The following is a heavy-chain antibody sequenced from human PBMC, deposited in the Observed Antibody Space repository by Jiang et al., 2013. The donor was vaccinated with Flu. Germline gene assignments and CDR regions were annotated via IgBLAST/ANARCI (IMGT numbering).Heavy chain of an antibody. CDR2: IIPIFGTA. CDR1: GDTFSSYA. CDR3: ARVLAGIAATGPGIYYYYNGMDV. J-gene: IGHJ6*02. V-gene: IGHV1-69*01. D-gene: IGHD6-13*01. Sequence: GSSVKVSCKASGDTFSSYAITWVRQAPGQGLEWMGGIIPIFGTANYAQKFQGRVTITADESTSTAYMELSGLRSEDTAVYYCARVLAGIAATGPGIYYYYNGMDVWGQGTTVTVSS.